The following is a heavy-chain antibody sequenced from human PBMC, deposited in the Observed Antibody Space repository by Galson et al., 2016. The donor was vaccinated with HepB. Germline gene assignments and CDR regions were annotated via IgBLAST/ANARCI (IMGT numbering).Heavy chain of an antibody. CDR1: EFTFSHYA. D-gene: IGHD3-3*01. J-gene: IGHJ4*02. CDR2: ISASDGRT. CDR3: AKAFAVGFWSGYDY. V-gene: IGHV3-23*01. Sequence: SLRLSCAASEFTFSHYAMSWVRQAPGKGLEWISGISASDGRTLYADTVKGRFTISRDNSKNTLYLLMNSLGVEDTAGYYCAKAFAVGFWSGYDYWGQGSPLPVSS.